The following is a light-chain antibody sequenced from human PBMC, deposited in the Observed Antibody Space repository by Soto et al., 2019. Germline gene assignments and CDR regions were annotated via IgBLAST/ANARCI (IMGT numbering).Light chain of an antibody. V-gene: IGKV3-20*01. CDR2: GAS. J-gene: IGKJ1*01. CDR1: QSVISSY. CDR3: QQYGSSPRT. Sequence: IVMTQSPATLSVSPGERATLSCRASQSVISSYLAWYQQKPGQAPRLLIYGASSRATGIPDRFSGSGSGTDFTLTISRLEPEDFAVDYCQQYGSSPRTFGQGTKVDIK.